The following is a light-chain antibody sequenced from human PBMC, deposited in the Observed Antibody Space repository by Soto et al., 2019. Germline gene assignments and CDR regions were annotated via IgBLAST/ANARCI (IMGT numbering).Light chain of an antibody. CDR1: QGISSY. CDR2: AAS. Sequence: AIRMTHSPSSLSASTGDRVTITCRASQGISSYLAWYQQKPGKAPKLLIYAASTVQSGVPSRFSGSGSGTDFTLTISCLQSEDFATYYCHQYYSYPYTFGQGTKLEIK. J-gene: IGKJ2*01. V-gene: IGKV1-8*01. CDR3: HQYYSYPYT.